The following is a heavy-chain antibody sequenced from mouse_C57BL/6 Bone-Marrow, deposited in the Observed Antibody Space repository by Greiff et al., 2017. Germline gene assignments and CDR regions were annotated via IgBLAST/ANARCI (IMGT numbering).Heavy chain of an antibody. CDR1: GYTFTSYW. V-gene: IGHV1-64*01. Sequence: QVQLQQPGAELVKPGASVKLSCKASGYTFTSYWMHWVKQRPGQGLEWIGMIHPNSGSTNYNEKFKSKATLTVDKSSSTAYMQLSSLTSEDSAVYYCARYCGSSLYAMDYWGQGTSVTVSS. D-gene: IGHD1-1*01. CDR3: ARYCGSSLYAMDY. J-gene: IGHJ4*01. CDR2: IHPNSGST.